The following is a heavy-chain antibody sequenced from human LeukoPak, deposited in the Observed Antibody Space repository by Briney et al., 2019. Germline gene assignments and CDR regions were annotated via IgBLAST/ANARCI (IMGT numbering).Heavy chain of an antibody. Sequence: SETLSLTCTVSGGSMNNYYWSWFRRRPGKGLEWIAYVYQTGDTRYNPSLKSRVSISLDTSKNQFSLKLSSVTATDTAVYYCARHPFSAPFDYWGQGILVTVSS. D-gene: IGHD6-19*01. V-gene: IGHV4-59*08. CDR3: ARHPFSAPFDY. J-gene: IGHJ4*02. CDR2: VYQTGDT. CDR1: GGSMNNYY.